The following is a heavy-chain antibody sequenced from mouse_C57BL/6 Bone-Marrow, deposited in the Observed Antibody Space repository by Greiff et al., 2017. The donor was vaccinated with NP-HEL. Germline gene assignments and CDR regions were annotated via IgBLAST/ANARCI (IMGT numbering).Heavy chain of an antibody. V-gene: IGHV1-82*01. CDR2: IYPGDGDT. CDR1: GYAFSSSW. Sequence: VQLQESGPELVKPGASVKISCKASGYAFSSSWMNWVKQRPGKGLEGIGRIYPGDGDTNNNGKFKGKATLTADKSSSTAYMQLSRLTSEDSAVYFCARRGGRRDYFDYWGQGTTLTVSS. CDR3: ARRGGRRDYFDY. J-gene: IGHJ2*01.